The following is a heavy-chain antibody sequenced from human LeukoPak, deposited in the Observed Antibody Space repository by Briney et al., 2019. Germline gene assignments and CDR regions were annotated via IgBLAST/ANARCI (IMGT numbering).Heavy chain of an antibody. V-gene: IGHV4-39*01. CDR3: ARLRHGDLGSYYFDY. J-gene: IGHJ4*02. Sequence: PSETLSLTCTVSGGSISSSSYYWGWIRQPPGKGLEWIGSIYYSGSTYYNPSLKSRVTISVDTSKNQFSLKLSSVTAADTAVYYCARLRHGDLGSYYFDYWGQGTLVTVSS. D-gene: IGHD3-16*01. CDR1: GGSISSSSYY. CDR2: IYYSGST.